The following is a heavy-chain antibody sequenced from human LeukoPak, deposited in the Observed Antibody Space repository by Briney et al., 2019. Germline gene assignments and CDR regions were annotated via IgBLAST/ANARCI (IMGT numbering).Heavy chain of an antibody. CDR2: IYYSGST. CDR3: ARDDEGSTFDY. V-gene: IGHV4-39*07. J-gene: IGHJ4*02. CDR1: GGSISSSSYY. Sequence: SQTLSLTCTVSGGSISSSSYYWGWIRQPPGKGLEWIGSIYYSGSTYYNPSLKSRVTISVDTSKNQFSLKLSSVTAADTAVYYCARDDEGSTFDYWGQGTLVTVSS.